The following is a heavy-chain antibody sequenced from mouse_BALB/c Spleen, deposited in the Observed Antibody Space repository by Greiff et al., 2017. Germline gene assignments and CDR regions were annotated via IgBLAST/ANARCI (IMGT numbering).Heavy chain of an antibody. CDR3: ARRDGITTDYAMDY. J-gene: IGHJ4*01. D-gene: IGHD2-4*01. V-gene: IGHV5-9-3*01. Sequence: EVKLVESGGGLVKPGGSLKLSCAASGFTFSSYAMSWVRQTPEKRLEWVATISSGGSYTYYPDSVKGRFTISRDSAKNTLYLQMSSLRSEDTAMYYCARRDGITTDYAMDYWGQGTSVTVSS. CDR1: GFTFSSYA. CDR2: ISSGGSYT.